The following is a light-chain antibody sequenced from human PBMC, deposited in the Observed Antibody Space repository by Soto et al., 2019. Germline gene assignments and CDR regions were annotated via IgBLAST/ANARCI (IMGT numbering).Light chain of an antibody. CDR2: DAS. V-gene: IGKV1-5*01. CDR1: QSVIGW. CDR3: QQYESFSGT. Sequence: DIQMTQSPSTLSVSVGDRVTITCLASQSVIGWLAWYQQKPGEAPKLLIYDASTLQRGVPSRFSGSGSGTKFTLTITSLQPDDFATYYCQQYESFSGTFGQGTKV. J-gene: IGKJ1*01.